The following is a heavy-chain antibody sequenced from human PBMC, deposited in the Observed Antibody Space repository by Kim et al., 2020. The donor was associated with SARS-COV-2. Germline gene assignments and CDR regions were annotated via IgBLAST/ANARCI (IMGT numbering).Heavy chain of an antibody. V-gene: IGHV1-69*13. CDR1: GGSFRKYG. D-gene: IGHD2-2*01. CDR3: AKGVVFIPAALKNYYYALDC. J-gene: IGHJ6*02. Sequence: SVKVSCTASGGSFRKYGINLVRQAPGRGLERVGGIIHVSAKVNYAQRLRGRVAITADAAESTVYVELSSLRSDDTAVYFCAKGVVFIPAALKNYYYALDCWGQGTTVIVSS. CDR2: IIHVSAKV.